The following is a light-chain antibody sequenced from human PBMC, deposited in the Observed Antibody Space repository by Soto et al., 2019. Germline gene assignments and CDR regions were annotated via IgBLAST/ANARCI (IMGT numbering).Light chain of an antibody. V-gene: IGLV1-44*01. CDR1: SSNIGSNT. CDR2: SNN. J-gene: IGLJ2*01. Sequence: QSVLTQPPSASGIPGQRVTISCSGRSSNIGSNTVNWYQQLPGTAPKLLIYSNNQRPSGVPDRFSGSKSGTSASLAISGLQSEDEADYYCAAWDDSLNGPHVVFGGGTKVTVL. CDR3: AAWDDSLNGPHVV.